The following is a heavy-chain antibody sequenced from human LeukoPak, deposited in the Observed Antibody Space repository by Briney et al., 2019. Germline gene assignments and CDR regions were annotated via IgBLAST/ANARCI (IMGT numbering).Heavy chain of an antibody. CDR2: FDPEDGET. J-gene: IGHJ6*02. CDR3: ATGKTVVYYYYGMDV. V-gene: IGHV1-24*01. CDR1: GYTFTGYY. D-gene: IGHD4-23*01. Sequence: ASVKVSCKASGYTFTGYYMHWVRQAPGKGLEWMGGFDPEDGETIYAQKFQGRVTMTEDTSTDTAYMELSSLRSEDTAVYYCATGKTVVYYYYGMDVWGQGTTVTVSS.